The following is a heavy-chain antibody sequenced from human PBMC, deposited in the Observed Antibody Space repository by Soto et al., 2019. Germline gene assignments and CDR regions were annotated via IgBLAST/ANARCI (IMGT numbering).Heavy chain of an antibody. CDR3: AGSYDFWSGYYAPFDY. CDR1: GYTFTSYG. J-gene: IGHJ4*02. D-gene: IGHD3-3*01. V-gene: IGHV1-18*01. CDR2: ISAYNGNT. Sequence: ASVKVSCKASGYTFTSYGISWLRQAPGQGLEWMGWISAYNGNTNYAQKLQGRVTMTTDTSTSTAYMELRSLRSDDTAVYYCAGSYDFWSGYYAPFDYWGQGTLVTVSS.